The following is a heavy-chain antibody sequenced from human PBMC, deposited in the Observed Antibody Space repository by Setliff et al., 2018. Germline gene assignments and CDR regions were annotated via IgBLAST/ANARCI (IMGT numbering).Heavy chain of an antibody. J-gene: IGHJ6*03. CDR2: IDQGGST. D-gene: IGHD3-10*01. V-gene: IGHV4-34*01. Sequence: SETLSLTCAVYGGSFSDSHWSWIRQPPGKGLEWIGEIDQGGSTYYNPSLKSRVTISVDTSRNQFSLKLSSVTAADTAVYYCARHKSNGSGSYPSLYMDVWGKGIMVTVSS. CDR3: ARHKSNGSGSYPSLYMDV. CDR1: GGSFSDSH.